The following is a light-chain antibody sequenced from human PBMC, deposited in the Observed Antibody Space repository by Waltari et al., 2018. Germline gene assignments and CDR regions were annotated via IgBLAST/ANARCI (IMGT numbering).Light chain of an antibody. CDR2: VAS. V-gene: IGKV1-39*01. CDR1: QSISNY. Sequence: DIQMTQSPSSLPASVGDRVTITCRSSQSISNYLNWYQHKPGEAPKLLVYVASNLQSGVPSRFSGSGSETDFTLTISSLQLEDFATYYCQQSYNAPYTFGQGTNVEIK. CDR3: QQSYNAPYT. J-gene: IGKJ2*01.